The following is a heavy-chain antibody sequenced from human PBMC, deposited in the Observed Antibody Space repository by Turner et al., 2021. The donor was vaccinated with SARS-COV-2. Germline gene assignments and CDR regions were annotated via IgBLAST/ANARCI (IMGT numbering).Heavy chain of an antibody. CDR3: AGEVVVLTTTHYGMDV. J-gene: IGHJ6*02. V-gene: IGHV4-39*01. D-gene: IGHD1-26*01. Sequence: QLQLQESGPGLVKPPETLSLTCTVSGGSISSSSYYWGWIRQPPGKGLEWIGSIYYSGSTYYNPSLKGRVTISVDTSKNQFSLKLSSVTAADTAVYYCAGEVVVLTTTHYGMDVWGQGTTVTVSS. CDR1: GGSISSSSYY. CDR2: IYYSGST.